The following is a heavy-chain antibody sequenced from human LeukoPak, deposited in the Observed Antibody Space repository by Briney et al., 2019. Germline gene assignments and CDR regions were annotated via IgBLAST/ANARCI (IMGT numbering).Heavy chain of an antibody. CDR1: GGTFSSYA. Sequence: ASVKVSCKASGGTFSSYAISWVRQAPGQGLEWMGRIIPILDIANCAQKFQGRVTITADKSTSTAYMELSSLRSEDTAVYYCSRDLGISNPSSWYDSWGQGTLVTVSS. V-gene: IGHV1-69*04. J-gene: IGHJ5*01. D-gene: IGHD2-2*01. CDR2: IIPILDIA. CDR3: SRDLGISNPSSWYDS.